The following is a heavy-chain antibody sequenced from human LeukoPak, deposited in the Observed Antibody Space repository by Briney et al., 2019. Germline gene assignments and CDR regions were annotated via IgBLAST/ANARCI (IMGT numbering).Heavy chain of an antibody. CDR1: GYSISSGYY. J-gene: IGHJ6*03. CDR2: IYHSGST. CDR3: ARGRGGAVAGTRVYYYYYMDV. V-gene: IGHV4-38-2*02. Sequence: SETLSLTCTVSGYSISSGYYWGWIRQPPGKGLEWIGSIYHSGSTNYNPSLKSRVTISVDTSKNQFSLKLSSVTAADTAVYYCARGRGGAVAGTRVYYYYYMDVWGKGTTVTVSS. D-gene: IGHD6-19*01.